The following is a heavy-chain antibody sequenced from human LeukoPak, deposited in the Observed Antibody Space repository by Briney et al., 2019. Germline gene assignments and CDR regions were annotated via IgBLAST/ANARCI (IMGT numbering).Heavy chain of an antibody. Sequence: PGGSLRLSCAASGFTFSSYAMSWVRQAPATGLEWVSAISGSGGSTYYADSVKGRFTISRDNSKNTLYLQMNSLRAEDTAVYYCAKAGDSGGYYYFDYWGQGTLVTVSS. D-gene: IGHD3-22*01. CDR2: ISGSGGST. CDR1: GFTFSSYA. J-gene: IGHJ4*02. V-gene: IGHV3-23*01. CDR3: AKAGDSGGYYYFDY.